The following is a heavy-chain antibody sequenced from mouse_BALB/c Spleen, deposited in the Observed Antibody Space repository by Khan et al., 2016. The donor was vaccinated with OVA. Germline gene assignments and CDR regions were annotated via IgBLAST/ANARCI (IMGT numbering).Heavy chain of an antibody. CDR2: ISSGGDYT. CDR3: ARHLTGSFAY. CDR1: GFTFSSYS. J-gene: IGHJ3*01. Sequence: EVQLVESGGDLVKPGGSLKLSCAASGFTFSSYSMYWVRQTPDKRLEWVATISSGGDYTYYPDHVKGRFTISRDNAKNTLYLQMSSRNSEDTAMYYCARHLTGSFAYWGQGTLVTVSA. D-gene: IGHD4-1*01. V-gene: IGHV5-6*01.